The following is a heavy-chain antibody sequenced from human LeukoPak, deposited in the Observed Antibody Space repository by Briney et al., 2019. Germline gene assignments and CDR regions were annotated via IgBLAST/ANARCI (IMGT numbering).Heavy chain of an antibody. CDR1: GFTVSSNY. D-gene: IGHD2-2*01. CDR3: AAAMRYYYYGMDV. CDR2: IYSGGST. J-gene: IGHJ6*02. V-gene: IGHV3-53*01. Sequence: GGSLRLSCAASGFTVSSNYMSWVRQAPGKGLEWVSVIYSGGSTYYADSVKGRFTISRDNSKNTLYLKMNSLRAEDTAVYYCAAAMRYYYYGMDVWGQGTTVTVSS.